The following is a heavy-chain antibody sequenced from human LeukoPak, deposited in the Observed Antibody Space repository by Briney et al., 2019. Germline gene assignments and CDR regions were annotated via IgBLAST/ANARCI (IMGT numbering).Heavy chain of an antibody. CDR3: ARGMYSGSPDFDY. CDR2: ICTAVDT. D-gene: IGHD1-26*01. J-gene: IGHJ4*02. CDR1: VLTLSGYA. V-gene: IGHV3-13*04. Sequence: VGSLCLSRAPSVLTLSGYAMRAVRPATGKGLEWVSAICTAVDTYYPGSVTGGFTISRTNAKKSLYLQMNSLRAGDTAVYYCARGMYSGSPDFDYWGQGTLVTVSS.